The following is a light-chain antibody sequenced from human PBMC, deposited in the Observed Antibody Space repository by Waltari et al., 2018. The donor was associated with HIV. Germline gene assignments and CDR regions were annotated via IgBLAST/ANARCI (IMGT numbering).Light chain of an antibody. J-gene: IGLJ2*01. V-gene: IGLV4-69*01. Sequence: QLVLTQSPSASASLGASVKLTCTLSSGHSNYAIAWHQQQPEKGPRYLMNLNSDGSHSRGDGIPDRFSGSSSGAERYLTISSLQSEDEADYYCQTWASGHVVFGGGTKLTVL. CDR2: LNSDGSH. CDR1: SGHSNYA. CDR3: QTWASGHVV.